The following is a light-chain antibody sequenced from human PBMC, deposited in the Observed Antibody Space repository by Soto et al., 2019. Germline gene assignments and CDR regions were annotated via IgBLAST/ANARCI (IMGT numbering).Light chain of an antibody. CDR3: QSYDSSLTVV. CDR2: GNI. J-gene: IGLJ2*01. Sequence: QPVLTQPPSVSGAPGQRVTISCTGSSSNIGAGYYAHWYQQVPGTAPKLLIYGNINRPSGVPDRFSGSKSGTSASLAITGLQADDEADYYCQSYDSSLTVVFGGGTKLTVL. V-gene: IGLV1-40*01. CDR1: SSNIGAGYY.